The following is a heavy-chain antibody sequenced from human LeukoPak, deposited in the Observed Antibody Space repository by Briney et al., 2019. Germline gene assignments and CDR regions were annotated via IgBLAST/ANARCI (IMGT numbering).Heavy chain of an antibody. CDR2: IKQDGSEK. D-gene: IGHD3-10*02. CDR3: AELGITMIGGV. CDR1: GFTFSIYW. J-gene: IGHJ6*04. Sequence: GGSLRLSCAASGFTFSIYWMTWVRQAPGKGLEWVANIKQDGSEKYYVDSVKGRFTISRDNSKNSLYLQMNTLRVEDTAVYYCAELGITMIGGVWGKGTTVTISS. V-gene: IGHV3-7*01.